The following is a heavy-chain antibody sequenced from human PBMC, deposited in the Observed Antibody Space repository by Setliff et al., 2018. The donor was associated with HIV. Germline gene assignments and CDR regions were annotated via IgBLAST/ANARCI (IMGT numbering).Heavy chain of an antibody. Sequence: GASVKVSCKASGYTFTSYAMHWVRQAPGQRLEWMGWINAGNGNTKYSQKFQGRVTITRDTSTSTAYMELSSQRSEDIDVYYCARLIAGGTAMVSTNFDYGGQGTLVTVSS. CDR3: ARLIAGGTAMVSTNFDY. CDR1: GYTFTSYA. CDR2: INAGNGNT. D-gene: IGHD5-18*01. J-gene: IGHJ4*02. V-gene: IGHV1-3*03.